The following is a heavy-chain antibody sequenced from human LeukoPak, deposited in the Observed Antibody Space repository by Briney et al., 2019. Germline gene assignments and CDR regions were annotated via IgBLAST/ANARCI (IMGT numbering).Heavy chain of an antibody. CDR1: GFTFDDYT. CDR3: ARDAVVPAAFPDY. Sequence: GGSLRLSCAASGFTFDDYTMHWVRQAPGKGLVWVSRINSDGSSTSYADSVKGRFTISRDNAKNTLYLQMNSLRAEDTAVYYCARDAVVPAAFPDYWGQGTLVTVSS. J-gene: IGHJ4*02. CDR2: INSDGSST. D-gene: IGHD2-2*01. V-gene: IGHV3-74*01.